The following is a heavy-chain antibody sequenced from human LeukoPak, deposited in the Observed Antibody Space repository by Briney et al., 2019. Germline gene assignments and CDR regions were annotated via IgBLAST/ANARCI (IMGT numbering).Heavy chain of an antibody. CDR3: AVSIAAAGTSWFDP. CDR1: GGSFSGYY. CDR2: INHSGST. V-gene: IGHV4-34*01. J-gene: IGHJ5*02. D-gene: IGHD6-13*01. Sequence: ASETLSLTCAVYGGSFSGYYWSWIRQPPGKGLEWIGEINHSGSTNYNPSLKSRVTISVDTSKNQFSLKLSSVTAADTAVYYCAVSIAAAGTSWFDPWGQGTLVTVSS.